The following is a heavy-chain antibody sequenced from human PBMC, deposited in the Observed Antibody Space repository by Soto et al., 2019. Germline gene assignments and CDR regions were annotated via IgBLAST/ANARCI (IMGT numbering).Heavy chain of an antibody. CDR1: GDSLNSRGYY. V-gene: IGHV4-39*01. D-gene: IGHD2-21*02. CDR2: IYYSGGT. Sequence: SETLSLPCTVTGDSLNSRGYYWGWIRQPPGKGLEWIGRIYYSGGTYNNPSLRSRVSMSIDTSKDQFSLKLKSVTAAATALYFCARQRTSVVTQAYFDVWGPGSLVTVS. CDR3: ARQRTSVVTQAYFDV. J-gene: IGHJ4*02.